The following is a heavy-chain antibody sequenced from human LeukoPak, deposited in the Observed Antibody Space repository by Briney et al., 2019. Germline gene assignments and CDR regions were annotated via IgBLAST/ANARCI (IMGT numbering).Heavy chain of an antibody. CDR1: GFTFSSYA. CDR2: ISGSGGST. Sequence: PGGSLRLSCAVSGFTFSSYAMSWVRQAPGKGLEWVSAISGSGGSTYYADSVKGRFTISRDNSKNTLYLQMNSLRAEDTAVYYCARGELGYCSGGSCYGGYNWFDPWGQGTLVTVSS. D-gene: IGHD2-15*01. CDR3: ARGELGYCSGGSCYGGYNWFDP. V-gene: IGHV3-23*01. J-gene: IGHJ5*02.